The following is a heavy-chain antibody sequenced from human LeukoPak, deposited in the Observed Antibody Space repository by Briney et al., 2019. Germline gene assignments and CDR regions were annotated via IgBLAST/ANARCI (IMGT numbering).Heavy chain of an antibody. CDR3: PRETRTTGTTDF. D-gene: IGHD1-1*01. J-gene: IGHJ4*02. V-gene: IGHV1-46*01. CDR1: GYTLPRYY. Sequence: ATVDVFCKACGYTLPRYYMHWVRQPPAQGREWMGIINPSCCSTLYAQKLRGRVTITRHKPTSTLYMGVSTLSSEDTAVFFCPRETRTTGTTDFWGQGTLVTVSS. CDR2: INPSCCST.